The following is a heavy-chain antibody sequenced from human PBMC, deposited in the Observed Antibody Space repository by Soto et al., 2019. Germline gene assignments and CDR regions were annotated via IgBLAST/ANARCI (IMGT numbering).Heavy chain of an antibody. CDR2: IYYSGST. Sequence: PSETLSLTCTVSGGSISSYYWSWIRQPPGKGLEWIGYIYYSGSTNYNPSLKSRVTISVDTSKNQFSLKLSSVTAADTAVYYCARDQDFWSGYPSLYGMDVWGQGTXVTVPS. V-gene: IGHV4-59*01. J-gene: IGHJ6*02. CDR1: GGSISSYY. CDR3: ARDQDFWSGYPSLYGMDV. D-gene: IGHD3-3*01.